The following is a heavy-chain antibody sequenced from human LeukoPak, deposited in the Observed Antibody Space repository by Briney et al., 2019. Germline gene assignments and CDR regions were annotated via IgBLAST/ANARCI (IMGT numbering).Heavy chain of an antibody. CDR2: ITGSSSYI. CDR1: GFTFSTYY. V-gene: IGHV3-21*01. CDR3: ASGFSSSPYFDY. J-gene: IGHJ4*02. D-gene: IGHD6-6*01. Sequence: GWSLRLSCAASGFTFSTYYMNWVRQAPGKGLEWGSFITGSSSYIYYTDSVKGRFTISRDNAKNSLFLQMNSLRDEDTAVYYCASGFSSSPYFDYWGQGTLVTVSS.